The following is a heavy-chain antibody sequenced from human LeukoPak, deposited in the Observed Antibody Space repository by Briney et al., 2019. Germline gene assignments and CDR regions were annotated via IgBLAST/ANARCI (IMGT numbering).Heavy chain of an antibody. CDR2: PSGGGGDT. CDR3: AKDRYYDSRRAYDY. Sequence: GGSLRLSSAASGFTFSSYAMSWVRPAPGKGPKWVLSPSGGGGDTYYADSVNGRLTISRDNSKKTLYLQMNSLRAEDTAVYYCAKDRYYDSRRAYDYWGQGTLVTVSS. CDR1: GFTFSSYA. V-gene: IGHV3-23*01. J-gene: IGHJ4*02. D-gene: IGHD3-22*01.